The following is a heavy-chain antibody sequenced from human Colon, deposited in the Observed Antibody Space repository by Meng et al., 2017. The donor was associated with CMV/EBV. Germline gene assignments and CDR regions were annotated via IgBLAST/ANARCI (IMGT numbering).Heavy chain of an antibody. CDR2: TRSDGSTE. J-gene: IGHJ4*02. CDR1: GFPISSYG. V-gene: IGHV3-30*02. D-gene: IGHD1-1*01. Sequence: GGSLRLSCVVSGFPISSYGMHWVRQAPGKGLEWVAFTRSDGSTENYADSVKGRFTVSRDNSKNTVYLQMDNLRTEATAVYYCAKEGVEIEPFFDYWGQGTLVTVSS. CDR3: AKEGVEIEPFFDY.